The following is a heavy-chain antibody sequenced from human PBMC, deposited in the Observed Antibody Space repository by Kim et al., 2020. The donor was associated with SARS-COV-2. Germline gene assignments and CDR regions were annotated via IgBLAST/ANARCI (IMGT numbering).Heavy chain of an antibody. V-gene: IGHV3-74*01. CDR3: ATLFYGSGPYNWFDP. D-gene: IGHD3-10*01. Sequence: ADSVKGRFTISRDNAKNTLYLQMHSLRAEDTAVYYCATLFYGSGPYNWFDPWGQGTLVTVSS. J-gene: IGHJ5*02.